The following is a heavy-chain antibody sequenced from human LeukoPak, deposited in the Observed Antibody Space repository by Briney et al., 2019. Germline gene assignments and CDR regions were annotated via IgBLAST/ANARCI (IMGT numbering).Heavy chain of an antibody. J-gene: IGHJ4*02. CDR3: AGDRATSYFDY. V-gene: IGHV3-33*01. CDR2: IWYDGSNK. D-gene: IGHD1-26*01. CDR1: GLTFRSHG. Sequence: QTGGSLRLFCAASGLTFRSHGMHWVRQAPGKGLEWVAFIWYDGSNKYYTDSVKGRFTISRDNSKNTLYLQMNSLRAEDTAVYYCAGDRATSYFDYWGQGALVTISS.